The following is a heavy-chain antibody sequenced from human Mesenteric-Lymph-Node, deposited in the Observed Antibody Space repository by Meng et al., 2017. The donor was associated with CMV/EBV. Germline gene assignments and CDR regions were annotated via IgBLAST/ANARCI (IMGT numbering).Heavy chain of an antibody. CDR2: ISYSSSYI. D-gene: IGHD3-3*01. Sequence: GGSLRLSCAASGFTFSTYSMNWVRQAPGKGLEWVSSISYSSSYIYYADSLKGRFTISRDNAKNSLYLQMNSLRAEDTAVYYCARPIVDFWSGYYAFDIWGQGTMVTV. CDR1: GFTFSTYS. J-gene: IGHJ3*02. V-gene: IGHV3-21*06. CDR3: ARPIVDFWSGYYAFDI.